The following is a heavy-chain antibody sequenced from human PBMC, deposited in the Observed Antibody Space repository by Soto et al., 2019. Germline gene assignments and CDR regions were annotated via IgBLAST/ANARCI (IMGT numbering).Heavy chain of an antibody. D-gene: IGHD5-18*01. V-gene: IGHV4-61*08. J-gene: IGHJ5*02. CDR2: IYYSGNT. CDR3: ARIPVDTSMIYWLDP. CDR1: GGSVSSGDYY. Sequence: SETLSLTCTVSGGSVSSGDYYWSWIRQPPGKGLEWIGYIYYSGNTNYNPSLKSRVIISVDTSKNLFSLKLTSVTAADTAVYYCARIPVDTSMIYWLDPWGQGTLVTVS.